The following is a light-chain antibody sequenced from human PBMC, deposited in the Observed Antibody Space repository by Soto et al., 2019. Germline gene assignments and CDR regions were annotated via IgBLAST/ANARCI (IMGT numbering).Light chain of an antibody. V-gene: IGLV2-23*02. J-gene: IGLJ1*01. Sequence: QSALPQPASVSASPVQSITISCTGTDSDVGSHNLVSWYQLHPGKAPKLMIYEVTKRPSGVTNRFSGSKSGNTASLTIAGLQAEDEADYYCCSYGVSNTYLLGHGTKVTVL. CDR2: EVT. CDR3: CSYGVSNTYL. CDR1: DSDVGSHNL.